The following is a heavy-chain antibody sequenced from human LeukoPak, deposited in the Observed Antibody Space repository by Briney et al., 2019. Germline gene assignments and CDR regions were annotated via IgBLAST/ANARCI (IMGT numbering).Heavy chain of an antibody. V-gene: IGHV4-39*07. CDR2: INHSGST. CDR3: ARLVVVTAHFDY. J-gene: IGHJ4*02. Sequence: PSETLSLTCSVSGDSISGNNCYWAWIRQPPGKGLEWIGEINHSGSTNYNPSLKSRVTISVDTSKNQFSLKLSSVTAADTAVYYCARLVVVTAHFDYWGQGTLVTVSS. D-gene: IGHD2-21*02. CDR1: GDSISGNNCY.